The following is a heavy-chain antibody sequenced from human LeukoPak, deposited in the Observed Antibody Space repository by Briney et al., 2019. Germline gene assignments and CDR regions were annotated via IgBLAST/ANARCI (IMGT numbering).Heavy chain of an antibody. Sequence: SETLSLTCAVSGGSISSGGYSWSWIRQPPGKGLEWIGYIYHSGSTYYNPSLKSRVTISVDTSKNQFSLKLSSVTAADTAVYYCARGYYDSSGYWGFDYWGQGTLVTVSS. V-gene: IGHV4-30-2*01. CDR2: IYHSGST. CDR3: ARGYYDSSGYWGFDY. CDR1: GGSISSGGYS. J-gene: IGHJ4*02. D-gene: IGHD3-22*01.